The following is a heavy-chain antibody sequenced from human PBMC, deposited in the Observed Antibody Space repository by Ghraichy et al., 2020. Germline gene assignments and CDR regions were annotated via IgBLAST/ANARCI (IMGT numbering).Heavy chain of an antibody. V-gene: IGHV4-39*07. CDR2: VYYSGSA. CDR3: ARAVAGAIGTFDI. J-gene: IGHJ3*02. Sequence: SETLSLTCTVSGVSINNRTYYWAWIRQPPGKGLEWIGSVYYSGSAYYNPSLKSRVVLSVGTSKNQFSLRLTSVTAADTAVYHCARAVAGAIGTFDIWGRGTMVTVSS. CDR1: GVSINNRTYY. D-gene: IGHD6-19*01.